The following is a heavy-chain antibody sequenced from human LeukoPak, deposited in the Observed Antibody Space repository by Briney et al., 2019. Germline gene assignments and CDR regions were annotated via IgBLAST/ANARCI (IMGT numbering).Heavy chain of an antibody. CDR3: ANQGAFSTSFDY. CDR1: GYTFTGYY. V-gene: IGHV1-2*02. D-gene: IGHD2-2*01. Sequence: ASVKVSCRASGYTFTGYYMHWVRQAPGQGLEWMGWINPNSGGTNYAQKFQGRVTMTRDTSISTAYMELSRLRSDDTAVYYCANQGAFSTSFDYWGQGTLVTVSS. CDR2: INPNSGGT. J-gene: IGHJ4*02.